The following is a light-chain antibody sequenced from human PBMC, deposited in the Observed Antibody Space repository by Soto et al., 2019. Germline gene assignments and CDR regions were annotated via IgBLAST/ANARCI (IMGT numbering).Light chain of an antibody. V-gene: IGKV1-39*01. CDR2: AAS. CDR1: QSISSY. J-gene: IGKJ3*01. CDR3: QQSYSTPFT. Sequence: DIQMTQSPSSLSASVGDRVTITCRASQSISSYLNWYQQKPGKAHKLLIYAASSLQSGVPSRFSGSGSGTDFTLTISSLQPEDCATYYCQQSYSTPFTFGPGTKVDIK.